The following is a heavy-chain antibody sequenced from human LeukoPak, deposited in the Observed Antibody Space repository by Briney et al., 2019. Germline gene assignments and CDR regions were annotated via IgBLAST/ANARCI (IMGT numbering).Heavy chain of an antibody. V-gene: IGHV4-59*01. CDR1: GGSISSYY. D-gene: IGHD3-22*01. CDR3: ATRSYDSSGERDFDI. J-gene: IGHJ3*02. Sequence: PSETLSLTCTVSGGSISSYYWSWIRQPPGKGLEWIGYSYYSGSTNYNPSLKSRVTISVDTSKNQFSLKLSSVTAADTAVYYCATRSYDSSGERDFDIWGQGTMVTVSS. CDR2: SYYSGST.